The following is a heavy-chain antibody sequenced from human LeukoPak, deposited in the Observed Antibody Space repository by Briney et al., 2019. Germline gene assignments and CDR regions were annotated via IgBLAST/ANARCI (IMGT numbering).Heavy chain of an antibody. Sequence: ASVKVSCKASGYTFTVYYMHWVRQAPGQGLEWMGRINPNSGGANYAQKFQGRVTMTRDTSISTAYMELSRLRSDDTAVYYCARAPGYYDSSDDYWGQGTLVTVSS. D-gene: IGHD3-22*01. V-gene: IGHV1-2*06. J-gene: IGHJ4*02. CDR3: ARAPGYYDSSDDY. CDR1: GYTFTVYY. CDR2: INPNSGGA.